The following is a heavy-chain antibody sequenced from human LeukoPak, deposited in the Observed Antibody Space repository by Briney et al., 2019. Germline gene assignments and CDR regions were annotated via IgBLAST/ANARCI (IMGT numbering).Heavy chain of an antibody. D-gene: IGHD1-26*01. CDR2: ISGSGGAT. CDR3: GKYLQTTVGANDY. CDR1: GFTFSSYP. Sequence: GGSLRLSCAASGFTFSSYPMNWVRQAPGKGLEWVSVISGSGGATFYGDSVQGRFTISRDNSRDTLYLQMNSLTAEDTAVYYCGKYLQTTVGANDYWGQEPWSPSPQ. J-gene: IGHJ4*01. V-gene: IGHV3-23*01.